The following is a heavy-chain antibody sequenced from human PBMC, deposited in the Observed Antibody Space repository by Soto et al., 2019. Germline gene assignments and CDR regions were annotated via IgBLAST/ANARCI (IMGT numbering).Heavy chain of an antibody. V-gene: IGHV1-3*01. CDR2: INAGNGNT. J-gene: IGHJ6*02. D-gene: IGHD3-9*01. CDR1: GYTITSYA. Sequence: GASVKVSCKDSGYTITSYAMHWVRQAPGQRLEWMGWINAGNGNTKYSQKFQGRVTITRDTSASTAYMELSSLRSEDTAVYYCAREGYDILTPGGMDVWGQGTTVTVSS. CDR3: AREGYDILTPGGMDV.